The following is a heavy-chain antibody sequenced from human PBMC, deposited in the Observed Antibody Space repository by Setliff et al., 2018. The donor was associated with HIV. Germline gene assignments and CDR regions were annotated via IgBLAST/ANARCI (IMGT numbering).Heavy chain of an antibody. CDR1: EYTFTDYF. V-gene: IGHV1-18*04. CDR3: ARRVMSSSAYYYYYYYMDV. J-gene: IGHJ6*03. Sequence: ASVKVSCKASEYTFTDYFIHWVRQAPGQGLEWMGWISAYNGNTNYAQKLQGRVTMTTDTSTSTAYMELRSLRSDDTAVYYCARRVMSSSAYYYYYYYMDVWGKGTTVTVS. CDR2: ISAYNGNT. D-gene: IGHD6-6*01.